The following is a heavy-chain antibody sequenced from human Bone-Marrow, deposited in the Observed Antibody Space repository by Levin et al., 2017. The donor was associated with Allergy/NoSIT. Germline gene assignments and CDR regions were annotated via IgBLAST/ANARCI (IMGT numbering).Heavy chain of an antibody. Sequence: GESLKISCAASGLTFSHFAMHWVRRAPGKGLEWVAVTSHDGGEKIYADSVKGRFTISRDNSKNTVSLQMNSFRPEDTALYYCAILGGGLNERNYWGQGTLVSVST. CDR2: TSHDGGEK. J-gene: IGHJ4*02. D-gene: IGHD7-27*01. CDR1: GLTFSHFA. V-gene: IGHV3-30*04. CDR3: AILGGGLNERNY.